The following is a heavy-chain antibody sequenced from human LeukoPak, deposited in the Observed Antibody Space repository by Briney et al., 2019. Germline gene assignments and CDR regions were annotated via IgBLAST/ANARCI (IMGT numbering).Heavy chain of an antibody. CDR3: ARVSGLLWFGEPRPDAFDI. CDR2: IYYSGST. J-gene: IGHJ3*02. Sequence: SETLSLTCTVSGGSISSYYWSWIRQPPGKGLEWIGYIYYSGSTYYNPSLKSRVTISVDTSKNQFSLKLSSVTAADTAVYYCARVSGLLWFGEPRPDAFDIWGQGTMVTVSS. D-gene: IGHD3-10*01. V-gene: IGHV4-59*08. CDR1: GGSISSYY.